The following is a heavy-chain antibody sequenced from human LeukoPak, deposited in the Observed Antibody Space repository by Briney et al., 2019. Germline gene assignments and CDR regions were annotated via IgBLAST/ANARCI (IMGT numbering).Heavy chain of an antibody. CDR2: IRQDGSEK. Sequence: GGSLRLSCAVSGFTFSDFWTNWVRQAPGKGLEWVASIRQDGSEKTYVDSVKGRFTISRDNTKNSLFLQMNSLRGGEQAVYYCTRERTAPGLYFDLWGQGTLVTVPS. J-gene: IGHJ4*01. CDR1: GFTFSDFW. D-gene: IGHD6-13*01. CDR3: TRERTAPGLYFDL. V-gene: IGHV3-7*01.